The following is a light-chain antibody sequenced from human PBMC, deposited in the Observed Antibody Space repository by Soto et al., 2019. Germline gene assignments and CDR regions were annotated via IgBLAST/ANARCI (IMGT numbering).Light chain of an antibody. V-gene: IGLV2-14*01. CDR3: SSYTGSSTPV. CDR2: DVS. CDR1: SSDVGGYNY. Sequence: QSALTQPASVSGSPGQSITISCTGTSSDVGGYNYVSWYQQHPGKAPKLMIYDVSNRPSGVSNRFSGSKSGNTASLTISGLQADDEADYYCSSYTGSSTPVFGGGTKLTVL. J-gene: IGLJ2*01.